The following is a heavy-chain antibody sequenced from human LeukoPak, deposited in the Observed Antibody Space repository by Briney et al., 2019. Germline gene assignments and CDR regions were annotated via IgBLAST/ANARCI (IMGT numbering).Heavy chain of an antibody. Sequence: ASVKVSCKASGYTFSNYVLTWVRQAPGQGLEWMGRISTYTGDPNYAQKFQDRVTMTTDTSTSTAYMELRNLSFDDTAIYYCARTMTTMTTHGELDFWGQGTLVAVSS. V-gene: IGHV1-18*01. CDR2: ISTYTGDP. J-gene: IGHJ4*02. D-gene: IGHD5-24*01. CDR1: GYTFSNYV. CDR3: ARTMTTMTTHGELDF.